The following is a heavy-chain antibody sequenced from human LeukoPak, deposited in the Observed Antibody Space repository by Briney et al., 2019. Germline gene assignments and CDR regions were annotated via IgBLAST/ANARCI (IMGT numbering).Heavy chain of an antibody. CDR2: INHSGST. CDR3: ARREGTSGAFDI. D-gene: IGHD3-10*01. Sequence: PSETLSLTCAVYGGSFSGYYWSWIRQPPGKGLEWIGEINHSGSTNYNPSLKSRVTISVDTSKNQFSLKLSSVTAADTAVYYCARREGTSGAFDIWGQGTMVTVSS. CDR1: GGSFSGYY. J-gene: IGHJ3*02. V-gene: IGHV4-34*01.